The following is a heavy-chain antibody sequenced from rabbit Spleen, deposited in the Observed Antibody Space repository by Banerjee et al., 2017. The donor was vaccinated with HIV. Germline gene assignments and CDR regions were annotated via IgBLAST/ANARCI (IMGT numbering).Heavy chain of an antibody. CDR2: IYITAGST. CDR1: GFDLSYYYY. CDR3: TRDDGSGHYIDGYFNW. D-gene: IGHD1-1*01. J-gene: IGHJ4*01. V-gene: IGHV1S40*01. Sequence: QSLEESGGDLVKPGASLTLTCTASGFDLSYYYYMCWVRQAPGKGLEWIACIYITAGSTYYASWAKGRFTISETSSTTVTLQVTSLTAADTATYFCTRDDGSGHYIDGYFNWWGQGTLVTV.